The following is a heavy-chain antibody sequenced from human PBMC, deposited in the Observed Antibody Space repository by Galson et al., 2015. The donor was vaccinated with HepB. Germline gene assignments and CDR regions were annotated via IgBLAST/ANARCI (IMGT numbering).Heavy chain of an antibody. J-gene: IGHJ4*02. Sequence: SVKVSCKASGYTFTSYGISWVRQAPGQGLEWMGWISGHNGDTEFAQNLQGRVTMTIDTATRRASMELRSLRSDDTAVYYCARGGYSGSPLDYWGQGTLVTVSS. D-gene: IGHD1-26*01. CDR1: GYTFTSYG. CDR3: ARGGYSGSPLDY. CDR2: ISGHNGDT. V-gene: IGHV1-18*04.